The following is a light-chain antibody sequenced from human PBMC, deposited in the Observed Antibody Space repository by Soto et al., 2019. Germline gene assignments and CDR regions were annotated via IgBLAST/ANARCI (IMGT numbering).Light chain of an antibody. CDR2: EGS. CDR1: SSDVGSYNL. Sequence: QSALTQPASVSGSPGQSITISCTGTSSDVGSYNLVSWYQQHPGKAPKLMIYEGSKRPSGVSNRFSGSKSGNTASLTISGLQAEDEADYYCCSYEGSGTFVFGTGTRSPS. CDR3: CSYEGSGTFV. V-gene: IGLV2-23*03. J-gene: IGLJ1*01.